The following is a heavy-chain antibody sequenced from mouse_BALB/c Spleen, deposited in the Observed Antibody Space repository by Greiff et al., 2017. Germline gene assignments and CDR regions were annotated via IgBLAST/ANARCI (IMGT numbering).Heavy chain of an antibody. Sequence: QVQLQQSGADLARPGASVKMSCKASGYTFTSYTMHWVQQRPGQGLEWIGYINPSSGYTNYNQKFKDKATLTADKSSSTAYMQLSSLTSEDSAVYYCARSYYDYDPYAMDYWGQGTSVTVSS. CDR3: ARSYYDYDPYAMDY. D-gene: IGHD2-4*01. V-gene: IGHV1-4*01. J-gene: IGHJ4*01. CDR1: GYTFTSYT. CDR2: INPSSGYT.